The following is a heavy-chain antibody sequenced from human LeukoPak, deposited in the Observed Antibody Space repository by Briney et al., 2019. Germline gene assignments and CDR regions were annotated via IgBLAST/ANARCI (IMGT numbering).Heavy chain of an antibody. CDR3: ARDPGEGIAAAGPII. J-gene: IGHJ4*02. Sequence: SETLSLTCTVSGGSISSYYWSWIRQPPGKGLEWIGYIYCSGSTNYNPSLKSRVTISVDTSKNQFSLKLSSVTAADTAVYYCARDPGEGIAAAGPIIWGQGTLVTVSS. D-gene: IGHD6-13*01. CDR2: IYCSGST. CDR1: GGSISSYY. V-gene: IGHV4-59*01.